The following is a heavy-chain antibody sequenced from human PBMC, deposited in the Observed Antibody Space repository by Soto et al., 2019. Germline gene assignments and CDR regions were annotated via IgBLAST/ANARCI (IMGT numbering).Heavy chain of an antibody. V-gene: IGHV4-61*01. Sequence: QVQLQESGPGLVKPSETLSLICTVSGGSVSSGTYYWNWIRQPPGKGLEWIGFVYYSGRTNYNPSLKSRVTISEDTSKNQLSLKLISVTAADTAVYYCARAFWGELGPCFDYWGQGTLVTVSS. CDR2: VYYSGRT. CDR3: ARAFWGELGPCFDY. D-gene: IGHD1-26*01. CDR1: GGSVSSGTYY. J-gene: IGHJ4*02.